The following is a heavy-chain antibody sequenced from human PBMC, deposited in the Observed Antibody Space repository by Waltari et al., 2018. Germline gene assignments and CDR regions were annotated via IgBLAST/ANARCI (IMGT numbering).Heavy chain of an antibody. V-gene: IGHV1-2*02. CDR3: ASAPSRYYFDY. Sequence: QVQLVQSGAEVKKPGASVKVSCKASGYTFTGYYMHWVRQAPGQGLEWMGWSNPNSGGTNDAKKFKGRVTMTRDTAISTAYRELSRLRSDDTAVYYCASAPSRYYFDYWGQGTLVTVS. CDR2: SNPNSGGT. CDR1: GYTFTGYY. J-gene: IGHJ4*02.